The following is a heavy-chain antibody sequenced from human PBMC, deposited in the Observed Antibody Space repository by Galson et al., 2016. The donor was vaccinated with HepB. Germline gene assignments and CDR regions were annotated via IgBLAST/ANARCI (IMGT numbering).Heavy chain of an antibody. J-gene: IGHJ4*02. D-gene: IGHD3-22*01. V-gene: IGHV3-30*03. CDR1: GFTFSSYG. CDR2: ISYDGSNK. CDR3: AGVVFSRGLDY. Sequence: SLRLSCAASGFTFSSYGMHWVRQAPGKGLEWVAVISYDGSNKYYADTVKGRSTISRDNSNNKLCLQMNSLRPKAKAVYNCAGVVFSRGLDYWGQGTLVTVSS.